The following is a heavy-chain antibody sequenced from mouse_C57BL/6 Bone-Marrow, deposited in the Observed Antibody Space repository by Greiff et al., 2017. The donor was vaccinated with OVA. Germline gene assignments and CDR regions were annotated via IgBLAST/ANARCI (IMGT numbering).Heavy chain of an antibody. D-gene: IGHD1-1*01. CDR1: GFTFSSYG. Sequence: EVKVVESGGDLVKPGGSLKLSCAASGFTFSSYGMSWVRQTPDKRLEWVATISSGGSYTYYPDSMKGRFTISRDNAKNTLYLQMSSLKSEDTAMYYCASPSYYYGSSYDAYWGQGTLVTVSA. V-gene: IGHV5-6*01. CDR2: ISSGGSYT. J-gene: IGHJ3*01. CDR3: ASPSYYYGSSYDAY.